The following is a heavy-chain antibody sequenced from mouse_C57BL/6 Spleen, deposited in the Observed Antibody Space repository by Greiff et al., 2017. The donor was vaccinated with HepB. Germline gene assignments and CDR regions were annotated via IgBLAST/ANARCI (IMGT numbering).Heavy chain of an antibody. CDR2: IDPSDSYT. CDR1: GYTFTSYW. J-gene: IGHJ2*01. D-gene: IGHD2-10*01. Sequence: QVHVKQSGAELVRPGTSVKLSCKASGYTFTSYWMHWVKQRPGQGLEWIGVIDPSDSYTNYNQKFKGKATLTVDTSSSTAYMQLSSLTSEDSAVYYCARTYYGNYFDYWGQGTTLTVSS. CDR3: ARTYYGNYFDY. V-gene: IGHV1-59*01.